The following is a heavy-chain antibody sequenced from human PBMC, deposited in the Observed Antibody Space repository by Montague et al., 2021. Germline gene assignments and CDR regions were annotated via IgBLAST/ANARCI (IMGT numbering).Heavy chain of an antibody. CDR2: IYSGGST. CDR3: ARASFGGPGD. CDR1: GFTVSGSF. V-gene: IGHV3-53*01. Sequence: SRRLSFSASGFTVSGSFLTWVRQPPGKGLEWVSLIYSGGSTSYAASVEGRFTISRDNSKNTLYLQMNGLRAADTAVYYCARASFGGPGDWGQGTLVTVSS. J-gene: IGHJ4*01. D-gene: IGHD3-16*01.